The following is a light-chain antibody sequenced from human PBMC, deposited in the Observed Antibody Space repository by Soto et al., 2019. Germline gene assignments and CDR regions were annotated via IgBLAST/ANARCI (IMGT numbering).Light chain of an antibody. V-gene: IGLV1-36*01. Sequence: QSVLTQPPSVSEAPRQRVTISCSRGASNIGKNAVSWYQQLPGKAPKLLIYYDDLLPSGVSDRFSGSKSGTSASLVISGLQSEDEADYYCAAWDDSLNGPLFGGGTKVTVL. CDR3: AAWDDSLNGPL. CDR1: ASNIGKNA. CDR2: YDD. J-gene: IGLJ2*01.